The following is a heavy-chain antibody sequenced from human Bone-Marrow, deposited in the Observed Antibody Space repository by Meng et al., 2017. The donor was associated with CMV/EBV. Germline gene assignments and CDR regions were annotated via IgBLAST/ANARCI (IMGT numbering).Heavy chain of an antibody. CDR1: GVSISSYY. V-gene: IGHV4-59*01. D-gene: IGHD3-22*01. J-gene: IGHJ4*02. CDR3: AREVYDSSNYYYRFEY. CDR2: IYYSGST. Sequence: SETLSLTCTVSGVSISSYYWSWIRQPPGKGLEWIGYIYYSGSTNYNPSLKSRVTISVHTSKNQFSLKLSSVTAADTAVYYCAREVYDSSNYYYRFEYWGQGTLVTVSS.